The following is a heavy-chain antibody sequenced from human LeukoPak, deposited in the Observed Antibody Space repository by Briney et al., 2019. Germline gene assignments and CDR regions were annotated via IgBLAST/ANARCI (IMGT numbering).Heavy chain of an antibody. Sequence: SETLSLTCTVSGGSISSYYWSWIRQPPGKGLEWIGYIYHSGNTYYNPSLKSRVTISIHNSKNQFSLKVNSVTAADTAVYYCARGGYCSSTSCYRESWFDPWGQGTLVTVSS. D-gene: IGHD2-2*02. CDR1: GGSISSYY. V-gene: IGHV4-59*01. CDR3: ARGGYCSSTSCYRESWFDP. J-gene: IGHJ5*02. CDR2: IYHSGNT.